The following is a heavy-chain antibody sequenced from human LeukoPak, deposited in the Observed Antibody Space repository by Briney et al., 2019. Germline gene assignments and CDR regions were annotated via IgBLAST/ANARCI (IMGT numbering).Heavy chain of an antibody. Sequence: GGSLRLSCAASGFTFSSYGMHWVRQAPGKGLEWVAVIWDDGSNQKYADSVKGRFTISRDNSKNTLYLQMNSLRAEDTAVYYCARGRGSSWYFDYWGQGTLVTVSS. CDR3: ARGRGSSWYFDY. CDR2: IWDDGSNQ. CDR1: GFTFSSYG. D-gene: IGHD6-13*01. V-gene: IGHV3-33*08. J-gene: IGHJ4*02.